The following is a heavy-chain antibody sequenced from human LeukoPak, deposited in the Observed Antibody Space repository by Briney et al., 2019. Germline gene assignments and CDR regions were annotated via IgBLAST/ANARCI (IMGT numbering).Heavy chain of an antibody. Sequence: ASVKVSCKASGYTFTSYGISWVRQAPGQGLEWMGWISAYNGNTNYAQKLQGRVTMTTDTSTSTAYMEQSNLRSDDTAVHYCARDSIVVVPAALLYWGQGTLLTLSS. D-gene: IGHD2-2*01. J-gene: IGHJ4*02. CDR3: ARDSIVVVPAALLY. V-gene: IGHV1-18*01. CDR1: GYTFTSYG. CDR2: ISAYNGNT.